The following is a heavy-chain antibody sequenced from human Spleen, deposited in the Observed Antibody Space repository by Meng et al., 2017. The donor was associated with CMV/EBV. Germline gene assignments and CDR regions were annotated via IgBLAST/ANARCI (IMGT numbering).Heavy chain of an antibody. CDR2: ISWNSGSI. CDR3: AKALLGYCSSFSCRGYYGMDG. CDR1: GFTFDDYA. D-gene: IGHD2-2*01. V-gene: IGHV3-9*01. Sequence: SLKISCAASGFTFDDYAMHWVRQAPGKGLEWVSGISWNSGSIGYADSVKGRFTISRDNSEDTLFLQMSSLRPEDTAVYYCAKALLGYCSSFSCRGYYGMDGWGQGTTVTVSS. J-gene: IGHJ6*02.